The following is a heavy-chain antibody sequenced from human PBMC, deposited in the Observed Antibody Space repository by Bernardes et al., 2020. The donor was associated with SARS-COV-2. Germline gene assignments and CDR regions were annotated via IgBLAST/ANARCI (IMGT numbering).Heavy chain of an antibody. D-gene: IGHD4-17*01. Sequence: GESLKISCKGSGYTFSSYWISWVRQMPGKGLEWMGMIDPSDSYTSYRPSFLGLVTMSVDKSIGTVHLQWSSLKASDTAMYYCARHGDDYDAPDEYWFFDVWGRGTQVTVSS. J-gene: IGHJ2*01. CDR1: GYTFSSYW. V-gene: IGHV5-10-1*01. CDR3: ARHGDDYDAPDEYWFFDV. CDR2: IDPSDSYT.